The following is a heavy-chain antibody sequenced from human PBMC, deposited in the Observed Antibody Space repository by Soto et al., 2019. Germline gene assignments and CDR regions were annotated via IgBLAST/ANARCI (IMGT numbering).Heavy chain of an antibody. CDR1: GGSISSSSYY. D-gene: IGHD2-2*01. V-gene: IGHV4-39*01. CDR2: IYYSGST. J-gene: IGHJ6*03. CDR3: ARLTGYCSSTSCYAGYYYYMDV. Sequence: SETLSLTCTVSGGSISSSSYYWGWIRQPPGKGLEWIGSIYYSGSTYYNPSLKSRVTISVDTSKNQFSLRLSSVTAADTAVYYCARLTGYCSSTSCYAGYYYYMDVWGKGTTVTVSS.